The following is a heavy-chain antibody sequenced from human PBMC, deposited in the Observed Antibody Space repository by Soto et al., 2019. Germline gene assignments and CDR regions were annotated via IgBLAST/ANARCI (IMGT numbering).Heavy chain of an antibody. CDR3: ARRTSTGNNNWFDP. J-gene: IGHJ5*02. CDR1: GGSISSSSYY. V-gene: IGHV4-39*01. Sequence: QLQLQESGPGLVKPSETLSLTCTVSGGSISSSSYYWGWIRQPPGKGLEWIGSIYYSGSTYYNPSLKSRVTISVDTSKNQFSLKLSSVTAADTAVYYCARRTSTGNNNWFDPWGQGTLVTVSS. CDR2: IYYSGST. D-gene: IGHD1-1*01.